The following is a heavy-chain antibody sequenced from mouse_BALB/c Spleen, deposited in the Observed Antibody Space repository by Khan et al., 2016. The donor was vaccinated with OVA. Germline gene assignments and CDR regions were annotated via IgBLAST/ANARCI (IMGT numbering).Heavy chain of an antibody. CDR2: INTYTGEP. CDR3: ARVGNYWYFDV. Sequence: QIQLVQSGPELKKPGETVKISCKACGYTFTNYGMNWVKQAPGKGLKWMGWINTYTGEPTYGDDLKGRFAFSLETSASTAYLQINNLKNEDTATYFCARVGNYWYFDVWGAGTTVTVSS. V-gene: IGHV9-3-1*01. CDR1: GYTFTNYG. D-gene: IGHD2-1*01. J-gene: IGHJ1*01.